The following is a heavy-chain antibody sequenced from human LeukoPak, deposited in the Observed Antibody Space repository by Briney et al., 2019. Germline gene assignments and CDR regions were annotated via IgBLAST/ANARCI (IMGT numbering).Heavy chain of an antibody. CDR1: GVSIRSYY. D-gene: IGHD1-26*01. V-gene: IGHV4-59*01. CDR3: ARSSGSYYNYYFDY. J-gene: IGHJ4*02. Sequence: KPSETLSLTCSVSGVSIRSYYWSWIRQFPGKGLEWIGYISDSGSTNYNPSLKSRVSISRDTSKNQFSLRLTSVTAADTAVYYCARSSGSYYNYYFDYWGQGSLVTVSS. CDR2: ISDSGST.